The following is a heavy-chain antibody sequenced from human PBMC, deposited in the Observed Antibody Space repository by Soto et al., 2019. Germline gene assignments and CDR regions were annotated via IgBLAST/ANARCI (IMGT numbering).Heavy chain of an antibody. CDR2: INAGNGNT. CDR3: ARRQYDILTGYSSGAGYAFDI. CDR1: GYTFTSYA. Sequence: ASVKVSCKASGYTFTSYAMHWVRQAPGQRLEWMGWINAGNGNTKYSQKFQGRVTITRDTSASTAYMELSSLRSEDTAVYYCARRQYDILTGYSSGAGYAFDIWGQGTMVTVSS. J-gene: IGHJ3*02. D-gene: IGHD3-9*01. V-gene: IGHV1-3*01.